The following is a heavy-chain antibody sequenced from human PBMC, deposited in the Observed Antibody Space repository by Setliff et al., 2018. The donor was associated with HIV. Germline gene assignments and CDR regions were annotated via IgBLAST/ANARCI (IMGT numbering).Heavy chain of an antibody. Sequence: SETLSLTCTVSGGSINSTSYYWGWIRQPPGNGLEWIGSIYHTGSTYYKPSLKSRVTLSVDTAKNQFSLRLSSVAAGDTAVYYCAREVDYYDSSGYFNWGQGTLXTVSS. CDR1: GGSINSTSYY. CDR3: AREVDYYDSSGYFN. J-gene: IGHJ4*02. V-gene: IGHV4-39*02. D-gene: IGHD3-22*01. CDR2: IYHTGST.